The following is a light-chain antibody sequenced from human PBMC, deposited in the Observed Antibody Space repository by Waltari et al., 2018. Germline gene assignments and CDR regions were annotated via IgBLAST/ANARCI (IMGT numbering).Light chain of an antibody. CDR2: KAS. Sequence: DIQMTQSPSTLSASVGGRVTITCRASQSISSWLAWYQQKPGKAPKLLIYKASSLESGVPSRFSGSGSGTEFTLTISSLQPDDFATYYCQQYNSYSGTFGQGTKLEIK. J-gene: IGKJ2*01. V-gene: IGKV1-5*03. CDR3: QQYNSYSGT. CDR1: QSISSW.